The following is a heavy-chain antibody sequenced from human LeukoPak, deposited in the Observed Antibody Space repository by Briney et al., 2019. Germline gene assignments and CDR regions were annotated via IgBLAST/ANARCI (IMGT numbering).Heavy chain of an antibody. D-gene: IGHD6-13*01. CDR1: DFTFSSYA. CDR2: ISGSGGST. CDR3: AKSPLAAAKLFDY. J-gene: IGHJ4*02. Sequence: WPLVLSCASADFTFSSYAMSLVRPAPGKEQERVSAISGSGGSTYYAGSVKGRFTISRDNSKNTLYLQMNSLRAEDTAVYYCAKSPLAAAKLFDYWGQGTLVTVSS. V-gene: IGHV3-23*01.